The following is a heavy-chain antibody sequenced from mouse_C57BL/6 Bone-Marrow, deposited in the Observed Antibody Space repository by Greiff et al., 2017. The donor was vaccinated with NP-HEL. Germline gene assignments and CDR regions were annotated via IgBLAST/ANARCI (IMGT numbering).Heavy chain of an antibody. CDR1: GYTFTSYW. Sequence: VQLQQPGTELVKPGASVKLSCKASGYTFTSYWMHWVKQRPGQGLEWIGNINPSNGGTNYNEKFKSKATLTVDKSSSTAYMQLSSLTSEDSAVYYCARNRGHLGFYFDYWGQGTTLTVSS. V-gene: IGHV1-53*01. CDR2: INPSNGGT. CDR3: ARNRGHLGFYFDY. J-gene: IGHJ2*01. D-gene: IGHD2-14*01.